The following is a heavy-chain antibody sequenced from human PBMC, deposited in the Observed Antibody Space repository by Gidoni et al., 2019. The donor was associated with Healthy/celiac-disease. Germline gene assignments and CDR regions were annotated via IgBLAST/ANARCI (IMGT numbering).Heavy chain of an antibody. D-gene: IGHD6-19*01. CDR3: ARVGSSGWYMYYFDY. Sequence: QVQLVESGGGLVKPVGSLRLSCAASGCTFSDYYMSWIRQAPGKGLEWVSYISSSSSYTNYADSVKGRFTISRDNAKNSLYLQMNSLRAEDTAVYYCARVGSSGWYMYYFDYWGQGTLVTVSS. CDR1: GCTFSDYY. CDR2: ISSSSSYT. V-gene: IGHV3-11*06. J-gene: IGHJ4*02.